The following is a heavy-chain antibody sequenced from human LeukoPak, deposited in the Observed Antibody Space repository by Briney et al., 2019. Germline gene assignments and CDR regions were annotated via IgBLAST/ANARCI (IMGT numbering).Heavy chain of an antibody. CDR2: IYYSGST. V-gene: IGHV4-30-4*08. D-gene: IGHD1-7*01. J-gene: IGHJ5*02. CDR3: ARGPKNSGSSFDP. Sequence: SETLSLTCTVSGGSISSSSYYWGWIRQPPEKGLEWIGYIYYSGSTYYNPSLKSRINISVDTSKNQFSLKLSSVTAADTAVYYCARGPKNSGSSFDPWGQGTLVTVSS. CDR1: GGSISSSSYY.